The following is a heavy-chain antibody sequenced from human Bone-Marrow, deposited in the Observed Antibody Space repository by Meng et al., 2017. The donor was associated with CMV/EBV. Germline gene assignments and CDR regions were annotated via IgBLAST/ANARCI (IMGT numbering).Heavy chain of an antibody. CDR2: INPNSGGT. CDR3: ARWDIVVVPAAPDGMDV. CDR1: GYTFTGYY. Sequence: ASVKVSCKASGYTFTGYYMHWVRQAPGQGLEWMGWINPNSGGTNYAQKFQGRVTMTTDTSTSTAYMELRSLRSDDTAVYYCARWDIVVVPAAPDGMDVWGQGTTVTVSS. J-gene: IGHJ6*02. D-gene: IGHD2-2*01. V-gene: IGHV1-2*02.